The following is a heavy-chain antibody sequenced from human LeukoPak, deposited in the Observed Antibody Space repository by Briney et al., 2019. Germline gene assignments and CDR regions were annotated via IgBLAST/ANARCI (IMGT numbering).Heavy chain of an antibody. CDR3: AKDMMGGVTAIHWYFDL. J-gene: IGHJ2*01. CDR2: ISWNSGSI. CDR1: GFTFDDYA. D-gene: IGHD2-21*02. V-gene: IGHV3-9*01. Sequence: QAGRSLRLSCAASGFTFDDYAMHWVRQAPGKGLEWVSGISWNSGSIGYADSVKGRFTISRDNAKNSLYLQMNSLRAEDTALYYCAKDMMGGVTAIHWYFDLWGRGTLVTVSS.